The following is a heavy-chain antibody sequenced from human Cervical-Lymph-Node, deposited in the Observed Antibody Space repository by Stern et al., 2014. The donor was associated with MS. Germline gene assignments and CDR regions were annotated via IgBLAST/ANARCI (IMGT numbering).Heavy chain of an antibody. D-gene: IGHD3-22*01. Sequence: QVQLVQSGAEVKEPGSSVKVSCKASGGTFSTYAISWVRQAPGQGLEWMAGIIPGFGTVTYAPKFQGRVTLTADETTSTAYMDLSSLRSEDTAIYYCARAREEYYYDNIGSLLHHWGQGTLVTVSS. CDR3: ARAREEYYYDNIGSLLHH. CDR1: GGTFSTYA. V-gene: IGHV1-69*01. J-gene: IGHJ1*01. CDR2: IIPGFGTV.